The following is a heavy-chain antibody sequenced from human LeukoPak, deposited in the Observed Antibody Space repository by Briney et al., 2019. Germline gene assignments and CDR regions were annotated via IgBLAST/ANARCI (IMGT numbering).Heavy chain of an antibody. J-gene: IGHJ3*02. CDR2: INPSGGST. CDR1: GYTFTSYY. V-gene: IGHV1-46*01. CDR3: ASLGGSGWQLRGVGFDT. D-gene: IGHD6-19*01. Sequence: ASVKVSCKASGYTFTSYYMHWVRQAPGQGLEWMGIINPSGGSTSCAQKFQGRVTMTRDTSTSTVYMELSSLRSDDTAVYYCASLGGSGWQLRGVGFDTWGQGTIVTVSS.